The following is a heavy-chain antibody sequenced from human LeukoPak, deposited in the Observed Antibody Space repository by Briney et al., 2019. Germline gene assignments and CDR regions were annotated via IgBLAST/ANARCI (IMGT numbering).Heavy chain of an antibody. D-gene: IGHD4-17*01. CDR2: INPNSGGT. CDR1: GGTFSSYA. Sequence: RASVKVSCKASGGTFSSYAISWVRQAPGQGLEWMGRINPNSGGTNYAQKFQGRVTMTRDTSISTAYMELSRLRSDDTAVYYCASPGGDYARLFRYWGQGTLVTVSS. V-gene: IGHV1-2*06. CDR3: ASPGGDYARLFRY. J-gene: IGHJ4*02.